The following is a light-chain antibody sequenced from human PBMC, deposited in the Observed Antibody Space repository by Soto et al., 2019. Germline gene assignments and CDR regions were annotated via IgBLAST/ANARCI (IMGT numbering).Light chain of an antibody. CDR1: QTVSNY. Sequence: DVEMTQSPSSLSAPAGDRVTITCRASQTVSNYLHWYQQKARKAPKLLIYDASTLQSGVPSRFSGSGSGTDFTLTISSPQREDFATYYCQQSYYNPTFGQGTKVDIK. J-gene: IGKJ1*01. CDR2: DAS. V-gene: IGKV1-39*01. CDR3: QQSYYNPT.